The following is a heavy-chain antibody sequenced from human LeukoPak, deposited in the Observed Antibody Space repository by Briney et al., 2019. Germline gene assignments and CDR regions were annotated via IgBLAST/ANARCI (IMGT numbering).Heavy chain of an antibody. Sequence: GGSLRLSCAASGFTFSNYGMRWVRQAPGKGLEWVAFIRYDGSNKYYADSVKGRFTISRDNSKNTLYLQMTSLRAEDTAVYYCAKDKERESDFYYYMDVWDRGPTVTVSS. CDR1: GFTFSNYG. V-gene: IGHV3-30*02. CDR3: AKDKERESDFYYYMDV. CDR2: IRYDGSNK. J-gene: IGHJ6*03.